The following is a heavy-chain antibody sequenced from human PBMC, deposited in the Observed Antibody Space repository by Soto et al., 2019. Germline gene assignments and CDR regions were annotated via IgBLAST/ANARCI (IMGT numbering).Heavy chain of an antibody. Sequence: QVQLVQSGAEGKKPGASVKFSCKASGYTLTTYPRNWRRQAPGQGPEGMGWINVGNGGTKYSQKFQGRVSITRDTSASTAYMQLSRLRSDDTAVYYCATDRGGYCSGGSCPEAWFDPWGQGTLVTVTS. CDR3: ATDRGGYCSGGSCPEAWFDP. J-gene: IGHJ5*02. CDR2: INVGNGGT. V-gene: IGHV1-3*01. CDR1: GYTLTTYP. D-gene: IGHD2-15*01.